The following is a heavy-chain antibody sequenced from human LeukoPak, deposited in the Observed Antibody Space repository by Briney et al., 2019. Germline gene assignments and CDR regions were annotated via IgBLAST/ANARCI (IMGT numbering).Heavy chain of an antibody. Sequence: GGSLRLSCVASGFTFNNYAMNWVRQAPGKGLEWVSAISGDNTDTFYADSVKGRFTISRDNSRNTLYLQMNNLRAEDTAVYYCAKPVCCTATSRRVPGVYCFDYWGQGTLVTVSS. V-gene: IGHV3-23*01. CDR2: ISGDNTDT. J-gene: IGHJ4*02. D-gene: IGHD2-8*02. CDR3: AKPVCCTATSRRVPGVYCFDY. CDR1: GFTFNNYA.